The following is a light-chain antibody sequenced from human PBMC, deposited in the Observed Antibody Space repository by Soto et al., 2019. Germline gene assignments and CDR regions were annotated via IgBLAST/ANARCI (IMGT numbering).Light chain of an antibody. J-gene: IGKJ1*01. CDR1: QGISNY. CDR2: AAS. CDR3: QKYNSAPRT. Sequence: DIQMTQSPSSLSASVGDRVTITCRVSQGISNYLAWYQQKPGKVPKLLIYAASTLQSGVPSRFSGSRSGTDFTLTISSLQPEDVATYYCQKYNSAPRTFGQGTKVEIK. V-gene: IGKV1-27*01.